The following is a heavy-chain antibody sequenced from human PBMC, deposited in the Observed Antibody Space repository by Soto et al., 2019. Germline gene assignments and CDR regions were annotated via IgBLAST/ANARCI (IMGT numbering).Heavy chain of an antibody. V-gene: IGHV3-74*01. CDR1: GLTFRTYW. D-gene: IGHD2-15*01. CDR2: VYNDGDST. Sequence: EVQLVESGGGLVQPGGSLRLSCAASGLTFRTYWVIWVRQAPGKGLVWVSRVYNDGDSTRHAASVTGRFTIFGDHAKNTVDLQMSDLRVGDTAIYYCGVRPRYSTGGDYWGRGTLVTVSS. CDR3: GVRPRYSTGGDY. J-gene: IGHJ4*02.